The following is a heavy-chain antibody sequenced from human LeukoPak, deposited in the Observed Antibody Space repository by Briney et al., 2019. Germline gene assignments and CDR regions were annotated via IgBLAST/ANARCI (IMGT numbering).Heavy chain of an antibody. V-gene: IGHV1-46*01. CDR1: GYTFTSYY. Sequence: ASVKVSCKASGYTFTSYYMHWVRQAPGQGLEWMGIINPSGGSTNYAQKFQGRVTITADESTSTAYMELSSLRSEDTAVYYCARDEGGWFDPWGQGTLVTVSS. D-gene: IGHD3-16*01. CDR2: INPSGGST. CDR3: ARDEGGWFDP. J-gene: IGHJ5*02.